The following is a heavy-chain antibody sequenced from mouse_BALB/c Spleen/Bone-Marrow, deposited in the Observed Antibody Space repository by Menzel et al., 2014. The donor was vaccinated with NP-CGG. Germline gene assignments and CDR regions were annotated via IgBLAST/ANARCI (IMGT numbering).Heavy chain of an antibody. CDR1: GYTFSSYW. V-gene: IGHV1-9*01. D-gene: IGHD4-1*01. Sequence: VKLQESGAELMKPGASVKISCKATGYTFSSYWIEWVKQRPGHGLEWIGEILPGSGSTKYNEKFKGKATFTADTSSNTAYMQLSSLTSEDSAAYYCARKEGFWGTFAYWGQGTLVTVSA. CDR3: ARKEGFWGTFAY. J-gene: IGHJ3*01. CDR2: ILPGSGST.